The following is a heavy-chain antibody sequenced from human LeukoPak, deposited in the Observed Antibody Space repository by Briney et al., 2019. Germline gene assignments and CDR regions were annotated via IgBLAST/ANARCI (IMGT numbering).Heavy chain of an antibody. D-gene: IGHD6-19*01. CDR3: ARDQGSGSSGCDC. J-gene: IGHJ4*02. CDR2: INPSGGGT. Sequence: ASVKVSCKASGYTFTSYYVHWVRQAPGQGLEWMGLINPSGGGTTYAQNFQGRVTMTRDTSTSTVYMELNSLRSEDTAVYYCARDQGSGSSGCDCWGQGTLVTVPS. CDR1: GYTFTSYY. V-gene: IGHV1-46*01.